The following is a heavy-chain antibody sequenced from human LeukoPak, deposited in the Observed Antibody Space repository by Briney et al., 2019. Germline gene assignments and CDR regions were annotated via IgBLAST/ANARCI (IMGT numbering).Heavy chain of an antibody. CDR2: IWYDGSNK. CDR1: GFTFSSYG. D-gene: IGHD4-17*01. CDR3: ARWGVTKHYYFDY. Sequence: GRSLRLSCAASGFTFSSYGMHWVRQAPGKGLEWVAVIWYDGSNKYHADSVKGRFTISRDNSKNTLYLQMNSLRAEDTAVYYCARWGVTKHYYFDYWGQGTLVTVSS. J-gene: IGHJ4*02. V-gene: IGHV3-33*01.